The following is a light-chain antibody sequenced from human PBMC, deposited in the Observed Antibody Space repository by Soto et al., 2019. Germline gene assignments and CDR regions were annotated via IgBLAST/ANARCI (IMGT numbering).Light chain of an antibody. V-gene: IGKV3-15*01. CDR2: ASS. Sequence: EIVMTQSPATLSVSPGESATLSCRASQNIRSHLAWYQLRPGQAPRLLIYASSTRATGIPARFSGSGSGTEFTLTISSLQSEDFALHFSQQYNVWPGWTFGQGTKVGVK. CDR1: QNIRSH. CDR3: QQYNVWPGWT. J-gene: IGKJ1*01.